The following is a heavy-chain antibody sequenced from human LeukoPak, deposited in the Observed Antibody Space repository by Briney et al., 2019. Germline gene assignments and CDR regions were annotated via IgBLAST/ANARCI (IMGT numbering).Heavy chain of an antibody. CDR3: ARPPIPRLAGTDWYFDL. D-gene: IGHD6-19*01. CDR2: IYPGDSDT. Sequence: GESLKISCKGSGYSFTSYWIGWVRQMPGKGLEWMGIIYPGDSDTRYSPSFQGQVTISADKSISTAYLQWSSLKASDTAMYYCARPPIPRLAGTDWYFDLWGRGTRVTVSS. V-gene: IGHV5-51*01. CDR1: GYSFTSYW. J-gene: IGHJ2*01.